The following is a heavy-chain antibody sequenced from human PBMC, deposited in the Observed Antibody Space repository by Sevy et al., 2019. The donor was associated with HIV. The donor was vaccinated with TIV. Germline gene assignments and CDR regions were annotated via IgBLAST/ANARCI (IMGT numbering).Heavy chain of an antibody. CDR3: ARDKGWSIGEFDY. J-gene: IGHJ4*02. D-gene: IGHD6-19*01. Sequence: SRTVSLTCAISGDSVSSNSAAWNWIRQSPSRGLEWLGRTYYRSKWSNDYAVSVKSRITMNPDTSKNQFSLQLNSVTPQDTAVYYCARDKGWSIGEFDYWGQGTMVIVSS. CDR1: GDSVSSNSAA. CDR2: TYYRSKWSN. V-gene: IGHV6-1*01.